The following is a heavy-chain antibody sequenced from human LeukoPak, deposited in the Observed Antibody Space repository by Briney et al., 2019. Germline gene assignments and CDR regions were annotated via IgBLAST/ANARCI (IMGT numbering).Heavy chain of an antibody. Sequence: SETLSLTCTVSGGSISSHYWSWIRQPPGKGLEWIGYIYYSGSTNYNPSLKSRVTMSVDTSKNQFSLKLSSVTAADTAVYYCARASVGSGYYYGWFDPWGQGTLVTVSS. D-gene: IGHD3-22*01. CDR1: GGSISSHY. V-gene: IGHV4-59*11. J-gene: IGHJ5*02. CDR3: ARASVGSGYYYGWFDP. CDR2: IYYSGST.